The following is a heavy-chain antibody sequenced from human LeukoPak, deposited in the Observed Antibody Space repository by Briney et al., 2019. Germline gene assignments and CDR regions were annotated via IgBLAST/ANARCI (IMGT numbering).Heavy chain of an antibody. Sequence: PGGSLRLSCAASGFTFSSYGMHWVRQAPGKGLEWVAFIRYDGSNKYYADSVKGRFTISRDNSKNTLYLQMNSLRAEDTAVYYCAKRGGWLVLSAFDIWGQGTMVTVSS. D-gene: IGHD6-19*01. CDR2: IRYDGSNK. V-gene: IGHV3-30*02. J-gene: IGHJ3*02. CDR3: AKRGGWLVLSAFDI. CDR1: GFTFSSYG.